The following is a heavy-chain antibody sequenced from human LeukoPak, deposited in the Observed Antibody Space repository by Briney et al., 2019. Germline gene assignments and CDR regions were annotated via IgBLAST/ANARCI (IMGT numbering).Heavy chain of an antibody. D-gene: IGHD2-2*01. CDR1: GGSISISYY. V-gene: IGHV4-39*01. CDR2: IYYSGST. J-gene: IGHJ3*02. Sequence: SETLSLTCTVSGGSISISYYWGWIRQPPGKGLEWIGSIYYSGSTYYNPSLKSRVTISVDTSKNQFSLKLSSVTAADTAAYYCASYCSSTSCLRRAFDIWGQGTMVTVSS. CDR3: ASYCSSTSCLRRAFDI.